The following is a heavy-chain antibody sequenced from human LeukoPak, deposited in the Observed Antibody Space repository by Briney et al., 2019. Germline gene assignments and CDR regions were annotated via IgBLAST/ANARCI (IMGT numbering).Heavy chain of an antibody. CDR3: AKGKAYSSGLDDCFDN. Sequence: QPGGSLRLSCAASGFTFSTFWMHWVRQAPGKGLVWVSRINIDGSSTTYADSVKGRFTISRDNAKNTLYLQMNSLRAEDTAVYYCAKGKAYSSGLDDCFDNWGQGTNVTGSS. J-gene: IGHJ3*02. V-gene: IGHV3-74*01. CDR2: INIDGSST. D-gene: IGHD6-19*01. CDR1: GFTFSTFW.